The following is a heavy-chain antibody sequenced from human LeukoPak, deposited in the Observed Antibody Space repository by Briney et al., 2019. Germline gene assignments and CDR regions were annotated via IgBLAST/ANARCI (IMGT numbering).Heavy chain of an antibody. Sequence: GGSLRLSCAASGFTFDDYAMHWVRQAPGKGLEWVAFIRYDGSNKYYADSVKGRFTISRDNSKNTLYLQMNSLRAEDTAVYYCAKHGPITIFGVVPGDFDYWGQGTPVTVSS. D-gene: IGHD3-3*01. CDR3: AKHGPITIFGVVPGDFDY. J-gene: IGHJ4*02. CDR2: IRYDGSNK. V-gene: IGHV3-30*02. CDR1: GFTFDDYA.